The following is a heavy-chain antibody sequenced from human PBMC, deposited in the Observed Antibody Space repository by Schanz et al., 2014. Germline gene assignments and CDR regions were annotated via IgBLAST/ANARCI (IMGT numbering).Heavy chain of an antibody. CDR3: AREVGLYDRGWFAP. Sequence: QVQLVQSGAEVKKPGPSVKVSCKASGGTFSSDTFSWVRQAPGQGLEWMGRIVPIAGITNYAQRFQGRVTITADKSSDTAYMELSSLRSEDTAVYYCAREVGLYDRGWFAPWGQGTLVTVSS. V-gene: IGHV1-69*08. J-gene: IGHJ5*02. CDR2: IVPIAGIT. CDR1: GGTFSSDT. D-gene: IGHD3-22*01.